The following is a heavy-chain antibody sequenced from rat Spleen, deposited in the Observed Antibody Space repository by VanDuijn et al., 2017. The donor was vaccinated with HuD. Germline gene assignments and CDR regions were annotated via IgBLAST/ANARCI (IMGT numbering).Heavy chain of an antibody. J-gene: IGHJ2*01. V-gene: IGHV5-20*01. D-gene: IGHD1-2*01. CDR1: GFTFSDYN. CDR2: ISYDGGST. Sequence: EVQLVESGGGLVQPGRSLKLSCAASGFTFSDYNMAWVRQAPKKGLEWVASISYDGGSTYYRDSVKGRFTISRDNAKSNLYLQMDSLRSEDTANYYCARDSTYISLDYWGQGVMVTVSS. CDR3: ARDSTYISLDY.